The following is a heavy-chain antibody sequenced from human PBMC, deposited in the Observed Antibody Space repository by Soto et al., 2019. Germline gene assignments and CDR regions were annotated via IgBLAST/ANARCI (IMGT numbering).Heavy chain of an antibody. CDR3: ALERGYSYGNGFDS. D-gene: IGHD5-18*01. J-gene: IGHJ5*01. CDR1: GVTFSSYG. CDR2: IWYDGSNK. Sequence: XGSLRLSCAASGVTFSSYGMHWVRQAPGKGLDWVAVIWYDGSNKYYADSVKGRFTISRDNSKNTLYLQMNSLRAEDTAVYYCALERGYSYGNGFDSWGQGTLVTVSS. V-gene: IGHV3-33*01.